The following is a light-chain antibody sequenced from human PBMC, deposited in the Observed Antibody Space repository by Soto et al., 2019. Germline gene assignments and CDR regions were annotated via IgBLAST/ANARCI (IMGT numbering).Light chain of an antibody. CDR2: DAS. CDR3: QQYNNWPRT. CDR1: QSVSSN. J-gene: IGKJ1*01. Sequence: EIVMTQSPATLSVSPGERATLSCRASQSVSSNLAWYQQKPGQAPRLLIYDASTRATGIPARFSGRGSGTEFTLTISSLQSEDVAVYYCQQYNNWPRTFGQGTKVEIK. V-gene: IGKV3-15*01.